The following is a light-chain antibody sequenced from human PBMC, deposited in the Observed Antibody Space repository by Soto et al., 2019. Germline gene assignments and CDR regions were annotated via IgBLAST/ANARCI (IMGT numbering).Light chain of an antibody. CDR1: QSISSY. J-gene: IGKJ1*01. Sequence: DIQMTQSPSSLSASVGDRVTITCRARQSISSYLNWYQQKPGKAPKLLIYAASSLQSGVPSRFSGSGSGTDFTLTISSLQPEDSAIYYCQQSYNARTFGQGNKVEIK. CDR3: QQSYNART. V-gene: IGKV1-39*01. CDR2: AAS.